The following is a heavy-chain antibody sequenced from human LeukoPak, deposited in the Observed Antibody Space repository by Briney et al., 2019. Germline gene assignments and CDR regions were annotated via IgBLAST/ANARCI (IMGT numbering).Heavy chain of an antibody. CDR3: AKGNGAPNWFES. J-gene: IGHJ5*01. Sequence: GGSLRLSCAASGFTFRSYGMHWVRQAPGKGLEWVAFISYDGSNDNYADSVKGRFTISRDNSKNTVDLQMNGLRTEDTAVYYSAKGNGAPNWFESWGQGTLVTVSS. D-gene: IGHD1-1*01. V-gene: IGHV3-30*18. CDR1: GFTFRSYG. CDR2: ISYDGSND.